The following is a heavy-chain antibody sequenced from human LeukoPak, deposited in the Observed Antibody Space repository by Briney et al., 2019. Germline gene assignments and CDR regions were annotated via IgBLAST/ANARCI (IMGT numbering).Heavy chain of an antibody. CDR1: GGSFSGYY. CDR3: ARARRPYWFDP. Sequence: SETLSLTCAVYGGSFSGYYWSWIRQPPGKGLEWIGYIYYSGSTNYNPSLKSRVTISVDTSKNQFSLKLSSVTAADTAVYYCARARRPYWFDPWGQGTLVTVSS. V-gene: IGHV4-59*01. D-gene: IGHD1-14*01. J-gene: IGHJ5*02. CDR2: IYYSGST.